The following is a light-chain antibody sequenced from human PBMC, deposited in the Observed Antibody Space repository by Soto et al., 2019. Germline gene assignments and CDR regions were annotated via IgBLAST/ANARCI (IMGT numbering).Light chain of an antibody. CDR1: SSHVGGYNY. CDR2: DVS. V-gene: IGLV2-14*01. CDR3: SSYTRSSTLEV. Sequence: QSALTQPASVSGSPGQSITISCTGTSSHVGGYNYVSWYQQHPGKAPKLMIYDVSNRPSGVSNRFSGSKSGNTASLTISGLQAEDEADYYCSSYTRSSTLEVFGTGTKLTV. J-gene: IGLJ1*01.